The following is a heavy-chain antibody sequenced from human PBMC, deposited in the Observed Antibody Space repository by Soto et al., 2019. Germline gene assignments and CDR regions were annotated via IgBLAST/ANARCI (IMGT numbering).Heavy chain of an antibody. CDR2: ISWNSDSI. CDR3: AKAVWSGDDYYYYGMDV. Sequence: SLRLSCAASGFTFDDYAMHWVRQAPGKGVEWVSGISWNSDSIGYADSVKGRFTISRENAKNSLYLQMNSLRAEDTALYDCAKAVWSGDDYYYYGMDVWGQGTTVTVSS. D-gene: IGHD3-3*01. CDR1: GFTFDDYA. V-gene: IGHV3-9*01. J-gene: IGHJ6*02.